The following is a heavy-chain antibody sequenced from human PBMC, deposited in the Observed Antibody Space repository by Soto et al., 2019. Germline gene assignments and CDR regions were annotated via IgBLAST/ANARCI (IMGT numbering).Heavy chain of an antibody. J-gene: IGHJ4*02. V-gene: IGHV4-34*01. CDR2: INHSGST. CDR1: GGSFSGYY. CDR3: ARARGEYFDY. Sequence: SETLSLTCAVYGGSFSGYYWSWIRQPPGKGLEWIGEINHSGSTNYNPSLKSRVTISVDTSKNHFSLKLSSVTAADTAVYYCARARGEYFDYWGQGTLVTVSS.